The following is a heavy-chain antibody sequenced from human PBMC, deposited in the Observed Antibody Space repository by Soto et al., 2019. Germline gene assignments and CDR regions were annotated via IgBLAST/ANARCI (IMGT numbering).Heavy chain of an antibody. CDR3: ASMSIAVAGRGDY. CDR1: GYTFTSYD. CDR2: MNPNSGNT. D-gene: IGHD6-19*01. Sequence: ASVKVSCKASGYTFTSYDINWVRQATGQGPEWMGWMNPNSGNTGYAQKFQGRVTMTRNTSISTAYMELSSLRSEDTAVYYCASMSIAVAGRGDYWGQGTLVTVSS. J-gene: IGHJ4*02. V-gene: IGHV1-8*01.